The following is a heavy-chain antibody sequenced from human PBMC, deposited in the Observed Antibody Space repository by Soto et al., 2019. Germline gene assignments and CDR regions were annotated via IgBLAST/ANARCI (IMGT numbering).Heavy chain of an antibody. CDR1: GFSFSTRGAG. D-gene: IGHD1-1*01. CDR3: AHRRGASTTVGAFDI. Sequence: QITVKESGPTLVTPTQTLTLTCTCSGFSFSTRGAGVGWIRQPPGQALEWLALIFWNDDKRYTPSLNSRLTIPKDTSKNQVVLPMSNLDPVDTATYFCAHRRGASTTVGAFDIWFLGTKVTVSS. J-gene: IGHJ3*02. CDR2: IFWNDDK. V-gene: IGHV2-5*01.